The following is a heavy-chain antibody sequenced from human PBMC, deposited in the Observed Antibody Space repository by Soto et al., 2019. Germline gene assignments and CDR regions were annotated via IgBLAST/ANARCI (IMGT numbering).Heavy chain of an antibody. D-gene: IGHD1-1*01. Sequence: EVQVVESGGGLVQPGESLSLSCAASGFTFSTYWMNWVRQAPGKGLEWVANINPDGRGKRYVDSVKGRFTVSRENAKNSRYLQKNSLRVEDTAVYYRLAWGANEGLSFWGRGSQVTVSS. V-gene: IGHV3-7*01. J-gene: IGHJ4*02. CDR3: LAWGANEGLSF. CDR1: GFTFSTYW. CDR2: INPDGRGK.